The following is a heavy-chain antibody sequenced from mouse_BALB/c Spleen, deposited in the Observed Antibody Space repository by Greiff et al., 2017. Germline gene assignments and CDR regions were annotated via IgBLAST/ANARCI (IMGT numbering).Heavy chain of an antibody. J-gene: IGHJ4*01. CDR3: ARHGDRDYYAMDY. CDR1: GFTFSSYG. Sequence: DVHLVESGGDLVKPGGSLKLSCAASGFTFSSYGMSWVRQTPDKRLEWVATISSGGSYTYYPDSVKGRFTISRDNAKNTLYLQMSSLKSEDTAMYYCARHGDRDYYAMDYWGQGTSVTVSS. D-gene: IGHD2-14*01. CDR2: ISSGGSYT. V-gene: IGHV5-6*01.